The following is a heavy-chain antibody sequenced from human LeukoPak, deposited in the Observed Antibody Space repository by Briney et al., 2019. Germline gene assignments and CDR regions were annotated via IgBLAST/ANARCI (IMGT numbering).Heavy chain of an antibody. J-gene: IGHJ3*02. Sequence: PSETLSLTCAVYGGSFSGYYWSWIRQPPGKGLEWIGEINHSGSTNYNPSLKSRVTISVDTSKNQFSLKLSSVTAADTAVYYCARVKYGSSWYKDAFDIWGQGTMVTVSS. V-gene: IGHV4-34*01. CDR3: ARVKYGSSWYKDAFDI. CDR2: INHSGST. D-gene: IGHD6-13*01. CDR1: GGSFSGYY.